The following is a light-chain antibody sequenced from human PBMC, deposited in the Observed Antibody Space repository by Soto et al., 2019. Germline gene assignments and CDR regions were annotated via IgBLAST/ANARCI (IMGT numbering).Light chain of an antibody. Sequence: QSALTQPASVSGSPGQSITISCTGTSSDVGGYNYVSWYQQHPGKAPKFMIYDVRNRPSGVSNRFSGSKSGNTASLTISGLQAEDEADYYCCSYTTSNTRQIVFGTGTKVTVL. CDR3: CSYTTSNTRQIV. CDR2: DVR. CDR1: SSDVGGYNY. V-gene: IGLV2-14*01. J-gene: IGLJ1*01.